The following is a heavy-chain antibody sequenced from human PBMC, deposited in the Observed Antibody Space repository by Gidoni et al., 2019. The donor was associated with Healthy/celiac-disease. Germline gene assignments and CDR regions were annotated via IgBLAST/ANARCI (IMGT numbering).Heavy chain of an antibody. J-gene: IGHJ4*02. CDR2: IKEDGSEK. CDR1: GFTFSNYW. V-gene: IGHV3-7*04. D-gene: IGHD3-3*01. CDR3: ATDFWTGPFDY. Sequence: EVQLVESGGGLVQPGGSLRLSCAASGFTFSNYWMSWVRQAPGQGLEWVGNIKEDGSEKHYVDSVKGRFTISRDNAKSSQYLQMNSLRAEDTAVYYCATDFWTGPFDYWGQGILVSVSS.